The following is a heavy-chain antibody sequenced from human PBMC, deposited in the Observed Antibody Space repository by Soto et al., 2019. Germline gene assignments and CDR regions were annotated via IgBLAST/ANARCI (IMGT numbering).Heavy chain of an antibody. J-gene: IGHJ6*03. CDR2: IYYSGST. V-gene: IGHV4-59*01. CDR3: ARVGCSSTSCPKYYYYYYMDV. Sequence: SQTLSLTCPVSGGSISSYYWSWIRQPPGKGLEWIGYIYYSGSTNYNPSFKSRVTISVDTSKNLFSLKLGSVTAADTAVYYCARVGCSSTSCPKYYYYYYMDVWGKGTTVTVSS. CDR1: GGSISSYY. D-gene: IGHD2-2*01.